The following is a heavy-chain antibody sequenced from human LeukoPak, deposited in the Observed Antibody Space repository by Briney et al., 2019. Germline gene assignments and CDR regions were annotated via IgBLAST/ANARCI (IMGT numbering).Heavy chain of an antibody. Sequence: SETLSLTCSVSGGSISSGDFYWGWIRQPPGKGLEWIGNIRYTGSTFYKSSLKSRLTMSVDTSKNQFSLKLSSVTAADTAVYYCARHRTYDSTDPWGQGILVTVSS. J-gene: IGHJ5*02. CDR2: IRYTGST. CDR3: ARHRTYDSTDP. V-gene: IGHV4-39*01. CDR1: GGSISSGDFY. D-gene: IGHD3-22*01.